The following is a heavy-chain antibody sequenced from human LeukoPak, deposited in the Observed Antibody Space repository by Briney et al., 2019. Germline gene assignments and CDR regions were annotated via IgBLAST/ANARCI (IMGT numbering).Heavy chain of an antibody. Sequence: PSETLSLTCTVSGGSISSSSYYWGWIRQPPGKGLEWIGSIYYSGSTYYNPSLKSRVTISVDTSKNQFSLKLSSVTAADTAVYYCARHASLAPSGYWGQGTLVTVSS. J-gene: IGHJ4*02. V-gene: IGHV4-39*01. CDR2: IYYSGST. D-gene: IGHD6-6*01. CDR1: GGSISSSSYY. CDR3: ARHASLAPSGY.